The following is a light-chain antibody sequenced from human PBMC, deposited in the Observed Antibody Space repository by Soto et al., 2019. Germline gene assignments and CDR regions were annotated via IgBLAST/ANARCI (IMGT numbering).Light chain of an antibody. CDR2: EGS. CDR1: SSDVGSYIL. J-gene: IGLJ1*01. V-gene: IGLV2-23*01. Sequence: QSVLTQPASVSGSPGQSLTISCTGTSSDVGSYILVSWYQQHPGKAPKLMIYEGSKRPSGVSNRFSGSKSGNTASLTISGLQAEDEADYYCCSYAGSSTFVFGTGTKLTVL. CDR3: CSYAGSSTFV.